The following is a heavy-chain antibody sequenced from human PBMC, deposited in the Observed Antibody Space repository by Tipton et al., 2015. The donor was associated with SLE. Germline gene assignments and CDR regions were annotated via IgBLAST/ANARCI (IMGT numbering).Heavy chain of an antibody. D-gene: IGHD4-17*01. J-gene: IGHJ2*01. V-gene: IGHV4-59*11. CDR3: ARGSDGEYVRYFDV. Sequence: TLSLTCTVSGGSITNHYWNWIRQPPGKGLEWIGYIHYSGTTHDNPSLKSRVTMSVDMSKNQFSLRLTSVTAADTAVYYCARGSDGEYVRYFDVWGPGTLVTVSS. CDR2: IHYSGTT. CDR1: GGSITNHY.